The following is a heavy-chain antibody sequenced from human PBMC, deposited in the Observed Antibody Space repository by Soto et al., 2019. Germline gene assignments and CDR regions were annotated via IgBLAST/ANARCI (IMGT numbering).Heavy chain of an antibody. CDR3: AKDCGSDCYELYYYYYYYMDV. J-gene: IGHJ6*03. V-gene: IGHV3-23*01. Sequence: GGSLRLSCAASGFTFSSYAMSWVRQAPGKGLEWVSAISGSGSSTYYADSVKSQFTISRDNSKNTLYLQMNSLRAEDTAVYYCAKDCGSDCYELYYYYYYYMDVWGKGTTVTVSS. D-gene: IGHD2-21*01. CDR2: ISGSGSST. CDR1: GFTFSSYA.